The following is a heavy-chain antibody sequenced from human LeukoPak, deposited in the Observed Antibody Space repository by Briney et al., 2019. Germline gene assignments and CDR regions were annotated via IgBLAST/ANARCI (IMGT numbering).Heavy chain of an antibody. V-gene: IGHV1-18*01. CDR3: ARTPYQLLYLDY. CDR2: ISAYNGNT. D-gene: IGHD2-2*01. Sequence: ASVKVSCTASGYTFTSYGISWVRQAPGQGLEWMGWISAYNGNTNYAQKLQGRVTMTTDTSTSTAYMELRSLRSDDTAVYYCARTPYQLLYLDYWGQGTLVTVSS. J-gene: IGHJ4*02. CDR1: GYTFTSYG.